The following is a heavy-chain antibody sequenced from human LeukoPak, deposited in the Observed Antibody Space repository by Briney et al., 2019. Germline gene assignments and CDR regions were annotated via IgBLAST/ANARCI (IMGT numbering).Heavy chain of an antibody. Sequence: GGSLRLSCAASGFTFSDFYISWIRQAPGKGLEWVSSISGSSIYIYYIDSVKGRFTISRDNAKNSLYLQMNSLRAEDTAIYYCATGTGDLARFDYWGQGTLVTVSS. J-gene: IGHJ4*02. CDR2: ISGSSIYI. CDR1: GFTFSDFY. D-gene: IGHD7-27*01. CDR3: ATGTGDLARFDY. V-gene: IGHV3-11*06.